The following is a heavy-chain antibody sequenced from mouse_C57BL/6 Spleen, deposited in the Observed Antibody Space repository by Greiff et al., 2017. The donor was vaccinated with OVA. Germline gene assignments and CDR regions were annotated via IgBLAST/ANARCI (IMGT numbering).Heavy chain of an antibody. D-gene: IGHD1-1*01. CDR2: IYPSDSET. V-gene: IGHV1-61*01. CDR3: ARSLYYYGSSRGAY. Sequence: VQLQQPGAELVRPGSSVKLSCKASGYTFTSYWMDWVKQRPGQGLEWIGNIYPSDSETHYNQKFKDKATLTVDKSSSTAYMQLSSLTSEDSAVYYCARSLYYYGSSRGAYWGQGTLVTVSA. J-gene: IGHJ3*01. CDR1: GYTFTSYW.